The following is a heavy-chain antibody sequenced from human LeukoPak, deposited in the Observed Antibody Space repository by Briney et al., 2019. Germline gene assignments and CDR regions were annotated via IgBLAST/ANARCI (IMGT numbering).Heavy chain of an antibody. Sequence: PGGSLRLSCAASGFTFSSYWMSWVRQAPGKGLEWVAVISYDGSNKYYADSVKGRFTISRDNSKNTLYLQMNSLRAEDTAVYYCARDRQQLGQFDYWGQGTLVTVSS. CDR2: ISYDGSNK. J-gene: IGHJ4*02. CDR1: GFTFSSYW. D-gene: IGHD6-13*01. V-gene: IGHV3-30-3*01. CDR3: ARDRQQLGQFDY.